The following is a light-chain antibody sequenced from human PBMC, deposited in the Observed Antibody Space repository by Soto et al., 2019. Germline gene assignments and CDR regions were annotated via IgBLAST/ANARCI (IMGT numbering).Light chain of an antibody. CDR1: QSISIY. J-gene: IGKJ5*01. V-gene: IGKV1-39*01. CDR2: AAS. CDR3: QQTYTTPSTT. Sequence: DIQMTQSPSSLSASVGDRVTITCRASQSISIYLNWYQQKPGKAPKLLMYAASSLQSGVPSRFSGSGSGTDFTLTIDSLQPEDSATNYCQQTYTTPSTTFGQGTRLEIK.